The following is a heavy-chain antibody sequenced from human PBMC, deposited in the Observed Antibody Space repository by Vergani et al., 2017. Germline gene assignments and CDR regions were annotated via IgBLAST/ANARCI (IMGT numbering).Heavy chain of an antibody. D-gene: IGHD1-26*01. Sequence: QVQLVESGGGVVQPGRSLRLSCAASGFTFSSYAMHWVRQAPGKGLEWVAVISYDGSNKYYADSVKGRFTISRDNSKNTLYLQMNSLRAEDTAVYYCAKDAVESGSSHIYYYYYMDVWGKGTTVTVSS. J-gene: IGHJ6*03. CDR2: ISYDGSNK. CDR1: GFTFSSYA. V-gene: IGHV3-30-3*01. CDR3: AKDAVESGSSHIYYYYYMDV.